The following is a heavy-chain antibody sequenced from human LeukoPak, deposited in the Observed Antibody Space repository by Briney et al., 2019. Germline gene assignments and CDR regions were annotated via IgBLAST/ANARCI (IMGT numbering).Heavy chain of an antibody. V-gene: IGHV3-23*01. Sequence: PGGSLRLSCAASGFTFSSYGMSWVRQAPGKGLEWVSAISGSGGSTYYADSVKGRFTISRDNSKNSLSLQMNSLRAEDTAVYYCARDKVVGATHFDYWGQGTLVTVSS. CDR3: ARDKVVGATHFDY. D-gene: IGHD1-26*01. CDR1: GFTFSSYG. J-gene: IGHJ4*02. CDR2: ISGSGGST.